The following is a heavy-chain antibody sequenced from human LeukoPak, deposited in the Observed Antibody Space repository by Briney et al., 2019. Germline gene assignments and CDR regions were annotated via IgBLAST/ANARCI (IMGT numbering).Heavy chain of an antibody. Sequence: GGSLRLSCVASGFTFSDYTMNWVRQAPGKGLEWVSSITSGSNFIYYADSVKGRFTISRDNAKHSLYLQMNSLRAEDTAVYYCARDLYYDILTGPTRRYFDFWGQGTLVTVSS. J-gene: IGHJ4*02. CDR1: GFTFSDYT. D-gene: IGHD3-9*01. V-gene: IGHV3-21*01. CDR2: ITSGSNFI. CDR3: ARDLYYDILTGPTRRYFDF.